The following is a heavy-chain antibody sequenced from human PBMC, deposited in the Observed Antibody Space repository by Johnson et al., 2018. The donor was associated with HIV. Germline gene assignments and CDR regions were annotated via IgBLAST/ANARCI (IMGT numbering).Heavy chain of an antibody. J-gene: IGHJ3*02. D-gene: IGHD3-22*01. CDR1: GFTFSSYA. CDR3: ARDRRLSLYYYDSSGYYRPDAFDI. V-gene: IGHV3-72*01. Sequence: VQLVESGGGVVQPGRSLRLSCAASGFTFSSYAMHWVRQAPGTGLEWVGRIRTQVYSYTTEYAASVKGRFTISRDDSKNSLYLQMNSLRAEDTVVYYCARDRRLSLYYYDSSGYYRPDAFDIWGQGTMVTVSS. CDR2: IRTQVYSYTT.